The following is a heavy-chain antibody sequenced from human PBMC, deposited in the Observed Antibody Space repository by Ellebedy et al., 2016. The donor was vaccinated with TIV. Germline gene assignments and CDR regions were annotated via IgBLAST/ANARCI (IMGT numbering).Heavy chain of an antibody. V-gene: IGHV1-2*04. CDR3: ARGGRGYEGDY. D-gene: IGHD5-12*01. J-gene: IGHJ4*02. CDR1: GYTFTAFH. CDR2: INPNSGGT. Sequence: ASVKVSCKTSGYTFTAFHMHWVRQAPGQGLEWMGWINPNSGGTNYAQKFQGWVTMTRDTSISTAYMELSRLRSDDTAVYYCARGGRGYEGDYWGQGTLVTVSS.